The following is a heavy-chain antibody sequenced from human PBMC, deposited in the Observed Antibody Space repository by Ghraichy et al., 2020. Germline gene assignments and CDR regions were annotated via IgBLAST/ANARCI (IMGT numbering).Heavy chain of an antibody. J-gene: IGHJ3*02. V-gene: IGHV4-4*07. CDR2: VYSSETT. Sequence: SQTLSLTCTVHGASINTYFWRWIRQPAGKGLEWIGRVYSSETTNYNPSLKSRVTMSLDTPNNRFSLRLTSVTAADTAVYYCVKDGTDYYESGNNHVLDIWGQGTMVTISS. CDR1: GASINTYF. CDR3: VKDGTDYYESGNNHVLDI. D-gene: IGHD3-22*01.